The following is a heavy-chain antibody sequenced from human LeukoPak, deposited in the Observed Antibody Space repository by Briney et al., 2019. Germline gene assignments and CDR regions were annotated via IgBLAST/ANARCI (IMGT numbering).Heavy chain of an antibody. V-gene: IGHV3-21*01. J-gene: IGHJ4*02. CDR2: ISSSSSYI. CDR1: GPDYW. D-gene: IGHD2-15*01. CDR3: ARDSPGDIAGFDY. Sequence: GGSLRLSCAASGPDYWMNWVRQAPGKGLEWVSSISSSSSYIYYADSVKGRFTISRDNAKNSLYLQMNSLRAEDTAVYYCARDSPGDIAGFDYWGQGTLVTVSS.